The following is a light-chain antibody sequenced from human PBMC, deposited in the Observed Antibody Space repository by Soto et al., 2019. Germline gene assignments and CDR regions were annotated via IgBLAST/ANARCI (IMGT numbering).Light chain of an antibody. CDR3: QQSYSTPRT. J-gene: IGKJ2*01. CDR1: QRIDTY. Sequence: DIQMTQSPSSLSASVGDRVTITCRASQRIDTYLNWYQQKPGIAPKLLIYVASTLQSGVPSRFSGGGSGTDFTLTISSLQPEDFATYVCQQSYSTPRTFGQGTKLEIK. CDR2: VAS. V-gene: IGKV1-39*01.